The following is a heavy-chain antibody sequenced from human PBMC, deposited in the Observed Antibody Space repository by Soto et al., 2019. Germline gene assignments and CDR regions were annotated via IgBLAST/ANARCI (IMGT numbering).Heavy chain of an antibody. J-gene: IGHJ4*02. CDR2: IIPLFGRT. CDR3: VRDSIAAAGFDS. D-gene: IGHD6-13*01. CDR1: GGPFSSYT. Sequence: QVHLVQSGAEVKMPGSSVKVSCKVSGGPFSSYTISWVRQAPGQGLEWMGEIIPLFGRTNYVQNFQGRVTISADESTNTASMQLSSLRSEDTAVYYCVRDSIAAAGFDSWGQGTLVTVS. V-gene: IGHV1-69*12.